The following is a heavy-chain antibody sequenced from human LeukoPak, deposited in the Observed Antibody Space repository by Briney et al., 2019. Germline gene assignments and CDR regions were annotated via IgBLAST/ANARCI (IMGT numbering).Heavy chain of an antibody. CDR2: INPNSGCT. CDR3: VTEGGQYAMDV. CDR1: GYTFNGYF. D-gene: IGHD3-16*01. Sequence: GASVKVSCKASGYTFNGYFMHWVRQAPGQGLEWMGWINPNSGCTNYAQKFQGRVTITRDTSINTAYMDLSRLRSDETAVYYCVTEGGQYAMDVWGQGTTVTVSS. V-gene: IGHV1-2*02. J-gene: IGHJ6*02.